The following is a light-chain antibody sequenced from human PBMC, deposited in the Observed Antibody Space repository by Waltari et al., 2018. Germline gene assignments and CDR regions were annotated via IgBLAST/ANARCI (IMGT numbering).Light chain of an antibody. CDR3: SSYSDSSTLVV. Sequence: QSALTQPASVSGSPGQSITMSCTGTSSDIGTYNYVSWYQQQPGKAPKLMIYDVSNRPSGVSNRFSGSKSGITASLTISGLRAEDEADYYCSSYSDSSTLVVFGGGTKLTVL. CDR1: SSDIGTYNY. CDR2: DVS. V-gene: IGLV2-14*03. J-gene: IGLJ3*02.